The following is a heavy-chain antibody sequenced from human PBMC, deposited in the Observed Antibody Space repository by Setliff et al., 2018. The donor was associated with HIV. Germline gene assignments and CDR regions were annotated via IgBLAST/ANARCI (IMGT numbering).Heavy chain of an antibody. CDR3: ARDSELGLNYHYGMDV. Sequence: PAETLSLTCTVSGGSISSHYWSWIRQPAGKGLEWIGRIYTSGNTNYNPSLKSRVTMSVDTSKNQFSLKLSSVTAADTAVYYCARDSELGLNYHYGMDVWGQGTTVTVLL. J-gene: IGHJ6*02. D-gene: IGHD1-26*01. CDR2: IYTSGNT. V-gene: IGHV4-4*07. CDR1: GGSISSHY.